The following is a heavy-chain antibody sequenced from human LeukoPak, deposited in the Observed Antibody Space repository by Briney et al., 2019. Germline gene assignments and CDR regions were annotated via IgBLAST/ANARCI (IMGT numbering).Heavy chain of an antibody. J-gene: IGHJ4*02. CDR2: IYYSGST. V-gene: IGHV4-59*01. CDR1: GGSISSYH. Sequence: SETLSLTCTVSGGSISSYHWSWIRQPPGEGLECIGYIYYSGSTNYNPSLKRRVTISVDTSKNQFSLKLGSVTAADTAVYYCAREEALGSGSFDYWGQGTLVTVSS. CDR3: AREEALGSGSFDY. D-gene: IGHD1-26*01.